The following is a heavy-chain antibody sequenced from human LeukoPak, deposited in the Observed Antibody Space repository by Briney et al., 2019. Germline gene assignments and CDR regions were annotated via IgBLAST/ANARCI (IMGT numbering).Heavy chain of an antibody. CDR1: GVTFGRLV. CDR2: IIPYFGTS. V-gene: IGHV1-69*01. J-gene: IGHJ4*02. Sequence: SVKVSCKASGVTFGRLVVSWVRQAPGQGLEWMGQIIPYFGTSNYAQNFQGRVALTADEATNTAYMELNRLRSDDTAVYYCTRDAGDYGGSGSYPDYWGQGTLVTVSS. D-gene: IGHD3-10*01. CDR3: TRDAGDYGGSGSYPDY.